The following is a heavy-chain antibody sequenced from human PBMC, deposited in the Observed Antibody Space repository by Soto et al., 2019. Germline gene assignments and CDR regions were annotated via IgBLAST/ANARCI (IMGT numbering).Heavy chain of an antibody. V-gene: IGHV1-18*01. CDR3: AGSLLLWFGELSH. J-gene: IGHJ4*02. CDR1: GYTFTIYC. D-gene: IGHD3-10*01. CDR2: ISAYNGNT. Sequence: ASVKVSCKASGYTFTIYCISWVRQAPGQGLEWMGWISAYNGNTNYAQKLQGRVTMTTDTSTSTAYMELRSLRSDDTAVYYCAGSLLLWFGELSHWGQGTLVTVSS.